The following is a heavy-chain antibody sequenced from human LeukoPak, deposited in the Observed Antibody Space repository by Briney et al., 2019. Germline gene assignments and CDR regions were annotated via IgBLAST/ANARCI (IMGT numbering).Heavy chain of an antibody. D-gene: IGHD3-16*02. V-gene: IGHV4-59*10. J-gene: IGHJ6*03. Sequence: SETLSLTCAVYGGSFSGYYWSWIRQPAGKGLEWIGRIYASGSTNYNPSLKSRVTMSVDTSKNQFSLKLSSVTAADTAVYYCARVTYDYVWGSYRYYYMDVWGKGTTVTISS. CDR1: GGSFSGYY. CDR2: IYASGST. CDR3: ARVTYDYVWGSYRYYYMDV.